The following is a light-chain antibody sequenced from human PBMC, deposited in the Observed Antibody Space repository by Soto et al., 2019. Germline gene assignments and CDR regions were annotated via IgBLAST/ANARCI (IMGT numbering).Light chain of an antibody. V-gene: IGLV2-11*01. J-gene: IGLJ1*01. CDR3: CSYAGSYTLYV. CDR2: DVS. Sequence: QSVLTQPRSVSGSPGQSVTISCTGTSSDVGGYNYVSWYQQHPDKAPKLMIYDVSKRPSGVPDRFSGSKSGNTASLTISGPQAEDEADYYCCSYAGSYTLYVFGTGTKVTVL. CDR1: SSDVGGYNY.